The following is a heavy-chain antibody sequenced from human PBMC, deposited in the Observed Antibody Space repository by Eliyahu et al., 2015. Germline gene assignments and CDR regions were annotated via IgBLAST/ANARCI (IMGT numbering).Heavy chain of an antibody. CDR2: IKSKTDGGTT. CDR1: GFLFXNAG. D-gene: IGHD6-6*01. Sequence: EVQLVESGGGLVKPGGSLRLXCAAXGFLFXNAGMSWVRQAPGKGLEWVGRIKSKTDGGTTDYAAPVKGRFTISRDDSKNTLYLQMNSLKTEDTAVYHCTTDRSSATGAFDIWGQGTMVTVSS. V-gene: IGHV3-15*01. CDR3: TTDRSSATGAFDI. J-gene: IGHJ3*02.